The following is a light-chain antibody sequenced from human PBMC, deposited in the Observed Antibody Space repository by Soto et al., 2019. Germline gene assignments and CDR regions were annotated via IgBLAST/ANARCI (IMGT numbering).Light chain of an antibody. CDR1: QGISNY. CDR2: AAS. V-gene: IGKV1-27*01. J-gene: IGKJ3*01. CDR3: QKYNSVPFT. Sequence: DIQMTQSPSSLSASVGDRVTITCRASQGISNYLAWYQQKPGKVPKLLIYAASTLQSGVPSRFSDSGSGTYFTLTISSLQPEDVATYYCQKYNSVPFTFAPGTKVEIK.